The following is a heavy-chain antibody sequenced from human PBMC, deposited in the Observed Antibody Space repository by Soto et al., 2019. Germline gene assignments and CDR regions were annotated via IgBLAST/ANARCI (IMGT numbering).Heavy chain of an antibody. Sequence: QVQLQESGPGLVKPSETLSLTCTVSGGSISSYYWSWIRQPPGKGLEWIGYNYYSGSTKYNPSLKSRVTISVDTSKNRFSLRLSSVTAADTDVYYCARVWGGTFDFWGQGTMVTVSS. CDR2: NYYSGST. V-gene: IGHV4-59*01. CDR1: GGSISSYY. D-gene: IGHD3-10*01. CDR3: ARVWGGTFDF. J-gene: IGHJ3*01.